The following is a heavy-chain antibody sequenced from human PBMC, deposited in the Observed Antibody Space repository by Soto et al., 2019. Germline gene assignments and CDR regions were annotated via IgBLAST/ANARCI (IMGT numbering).Heavy chain of an antibody. Sequence: PWGSLRLSCAASGFTFSSYAMSWVRQAPGKGLEWVSAISGSGGSTYYADSVKGRFTISRDNSKNALYLQMNSLRAEDTAVYYCAKVRIAVAGFDYWGQGTLVTVSS. CDR2: ISGSGGST. CDR3: AKVRIAVAGFDY. D-gene: IGHD6-19*01. V-gene: IGHV3-23*01. CDR1: GFTFSSYA. J-gene: IGHJ4*02.